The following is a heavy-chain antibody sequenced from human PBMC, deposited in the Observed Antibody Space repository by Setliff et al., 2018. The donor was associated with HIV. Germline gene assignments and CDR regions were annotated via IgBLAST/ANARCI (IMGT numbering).Heavy chain of an antibody. CDR2: INPSGGST. V-gene: IGHV1-46*01. Sequence: GASVKVSCKTSGYAFTSYYMHWVRQAPGQGLEWMGVINPSGGSTSNKQKFQGRVTMTRDTSTNTVYMELSSLRFEDTAVYYCARDMNRRSYSDTSPHDYWGQGTLVTVSS. J-gene: IGHJ4*02. CDR1: GYAFTSYY. D-gene: IGHD3-22*01. CDR3: ARDMNRRSYSDTSPHDY.